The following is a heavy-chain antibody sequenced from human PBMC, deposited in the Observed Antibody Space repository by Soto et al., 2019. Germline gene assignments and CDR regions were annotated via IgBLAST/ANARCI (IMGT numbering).Heavy chain of an antibody. J-gene: IGHJ6*03. CDR3: ARDAYYDFWSGYYLYYYYYYMDV. V-gene: IGHV3-7*01. Sequence: GGSLRLSCAASGCTFSSFWMSWVRQAPGKGLEWVANIKQDGSEKYYVDSVKGRFTISRDNAKNSLYLQMNSLRAEDTAVYYCARDAYYDFWSGYYLYYYYYYMDVWGKGTTVTVSS. CDR1: GCTFSSFW. CDR2: IKQDGSEK. D-gene: IGHD3-3*01.